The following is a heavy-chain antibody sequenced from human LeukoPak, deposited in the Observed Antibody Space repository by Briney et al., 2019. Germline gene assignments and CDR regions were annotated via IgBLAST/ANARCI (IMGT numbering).Heavy chain of an antibody. J-gene: IGHJ3*02. V-gene: IGHV1-2*06. CDR1: GYTFTGYY. CDR2: INPNSGGT. Sequence: ASVTVSCTASGYTFTGYYMHWVRQAPGQGLEWMGRINPNSGGTNYAQKFQGRVTMTRDTSISTAYMELSRLRSDDTAVYYCARDRRRWQWQVVAFDIWGQGTMVTVSP. D-gene: IGHD6-19*01. CDR3: ARDRRRWQWQVVAFDI.